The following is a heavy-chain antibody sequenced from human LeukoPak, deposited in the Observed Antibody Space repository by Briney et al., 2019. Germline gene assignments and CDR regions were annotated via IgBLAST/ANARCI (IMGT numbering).Heavy chain of an antibody. CDR3: ARGEPYSGYDSGDYFDY. D-gene: IGHD5-12*01. CDR1: GGTFSSYA. Sequence: SVKVSCKASGGTFSSYAISWVRQAPGQGLEWMGGIIPIFGTANYAQKFQGRVTITADESTSAAYMELSSLRSEDTAVYYCARGEPYSGYDSGDYFDYWGQGTLVTVSS. V-gene: IGHV1-69*13. CDR2: IIPIFGTA. J-gene: IGHJ4*02.